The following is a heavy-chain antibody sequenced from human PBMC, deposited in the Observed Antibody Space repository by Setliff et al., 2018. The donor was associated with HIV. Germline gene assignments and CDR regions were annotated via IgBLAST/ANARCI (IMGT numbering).Heavy chain of an antibody. CDR3: ATPRGATFYYYYGMDV. D-gene: IGHD1-1*01. CDR2: ISGSGGDT. Sequence: PGGSLRLSCASSGFTFSSYAMTWVRQAPGKGLECVAVISGSGGDTYYADSVKGRFVISREKSKSTLYLQMNSLRAEDTAVYYWATPRGATFYYYYGMDVWGQGTTVTVSS. J-gene: IGHJ6*02. V-gene: IGHV3-23*01. CDR1: GFTFSSYA.